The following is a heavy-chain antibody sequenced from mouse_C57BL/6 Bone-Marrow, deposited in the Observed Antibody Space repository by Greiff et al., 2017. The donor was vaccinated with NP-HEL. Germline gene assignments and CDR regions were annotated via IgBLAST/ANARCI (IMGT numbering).Heavy chain of an antibody. D-gene: IGHD2-1*01. V-gene: IGHV5-6*02. CDR1: GFTFSSYG. Sequence: EVKLVESGGDLVKPGGSLKLSCAASGFTFSSYGMSWVRQTPDKRLEWVATISSGGSYTYYPDSVKGRFTISRDNAKNTLYLQMSSLKSEDTAMYYCARLDGNRFAYWGKGTLVTVSA. CDR3: ARLDGNRFAY. J-gene: IGHJ3*01. CDR2: ISSGGSYT.